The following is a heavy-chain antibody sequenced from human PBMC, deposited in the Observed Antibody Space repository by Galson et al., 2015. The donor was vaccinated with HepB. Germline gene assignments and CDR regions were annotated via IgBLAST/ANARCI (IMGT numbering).Heavy chain of an antibody. CDR2: ISGSGGST. V-gene: IGHV3-23*01. D-gene: IGHD3-3*01. CDR1: GFTFSSYA. CDR3: AKDLITRIFGVVHDAFDT. Sequence: SLRLSCAASGFTFSSYAKSWVRQAPGKGLEWVSAISGSGGSTYYADSVKGRFTISRDNSKNTLYLQMDSLRAEDTAVYYCAKDLITRIFGVVHDAFDTWGQGTMSPVPS. J-gene: IGHJ3*02.